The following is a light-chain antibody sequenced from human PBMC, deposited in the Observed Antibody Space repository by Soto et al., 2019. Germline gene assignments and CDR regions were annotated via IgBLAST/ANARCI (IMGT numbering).Light chain of an antibody. J-gene: IGKJ2*01. CDR3: QQYNNWPPAYT. V-gene: IGKV3-15*01. CDR2: GAS. Sequence: DIVMTQSPATLSVSPRERATLSCRASQRISSNLAWYQQKPGQAPRLLIYGASTRATGIPERFGGSGSGTEFTLTISSLQSEDFAVYYCQQYNNWPPAYTFGQGTKVDIK. CDR1: QRISSN.